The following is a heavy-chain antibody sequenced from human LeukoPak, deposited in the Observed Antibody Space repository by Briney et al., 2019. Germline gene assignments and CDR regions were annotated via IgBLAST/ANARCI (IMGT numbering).Heavy chain of an antibody. V-gene: IGHV3-66*02. CDR3: AKGGIAVAGKDYYYYGMDV. D-gene: IGHD6-19*01. CDR2: MYSSGNI. CDR1: GFIVSDHY. Sequence: GGSLRLSCAASGFIVSDHYMGWVRQAPGKGLDWVSVMYSSGNIHYADSVEGRFTISRDNSKNTLYLQMNSLRAEDTAVYYCAKGGIAVAGKDYYYYGMDVWGQGTTVTVSS. J-gene: IGHJ6*02.